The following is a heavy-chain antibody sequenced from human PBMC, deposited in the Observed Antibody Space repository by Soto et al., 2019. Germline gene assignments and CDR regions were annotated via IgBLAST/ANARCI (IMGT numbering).Heavy chain of an antibody. CDR3: ATAVRGGSSGWYRLNWFDP. J-gene: IGHJ5*02. CDR1: VGSISISSYY. Sequence: SETLCVTCTFSVGSISISSYYWGWIRQPPGKGMEWIGSIYYSGSTYYNPSLKSRVTISVDTSKNQFSLKLSSVTAADTAVYYCATAVRGGSSGWYRLNWFDPWGQGTLVTVSS. CDR2: IYYSGST. D-gene: IGHD6-19*01. V-gene: IGHV4-39*01.